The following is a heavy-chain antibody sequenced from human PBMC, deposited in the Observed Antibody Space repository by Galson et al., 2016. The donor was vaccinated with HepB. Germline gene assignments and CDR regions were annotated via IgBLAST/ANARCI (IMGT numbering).Heavy chain of an antibody. CDR3: ARTTREYGDHQFNFDY. CDR2: INAGNGNT. J-gene: IGHJ4*02. CDR1: GYTFASYA. D-gene: IGHD4-17*01. Sequence: SVKVSCKASGYTFASYAMHWVRQAPGQRLEWMGWINAGNGNTKYSQKFQGRVTITRDTSASTAYMELSSLRSEDTAVYYCARTTREYGDHQFNFDYWGQGTLVTVSS. V-gene: IGHV1-3*01.